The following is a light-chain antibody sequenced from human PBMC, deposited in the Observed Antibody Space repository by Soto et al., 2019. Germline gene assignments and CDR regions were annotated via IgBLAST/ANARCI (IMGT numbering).Light chain of an antibody. CDR3: QQYGSSPPYT. V-gene: IGKV3-20*01. Sequence: EIVLTQSPGILSLSPGERATLSCRASQSVSSSYLAWYQQKPGQAPGLLIYGASNRATGIPGRFSASGSKTNFTLTISRLEPEDFAVYYCQQYGSSPPYTFGQGTKLEIK. CDR1: QSVSSSY. J-gene: IGKJ2*01. CDR2: GAS.